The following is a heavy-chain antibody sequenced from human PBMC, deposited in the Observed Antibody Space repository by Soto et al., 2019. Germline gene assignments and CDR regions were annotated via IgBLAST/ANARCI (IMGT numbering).Heavy chain of an antibody. D-gene: IGHD1-1*01. CDR3: ARLRRYNWNVSSTDY. CDR2: INHSGST. CDR1: GGSFSGYY. V-gene: IGHV4-34*01. J-gene: IGHJ4*02. Sequence: SETLSLTCAVYGGSFSGYYWSWIRQPPGKGLEWIGEINHSGSTNYNPSLKSRVTISVDTSKNQFSLKLSSVTAADTAVYYCARLRRYNWNVSSTDYWGQGTLVTVSS.